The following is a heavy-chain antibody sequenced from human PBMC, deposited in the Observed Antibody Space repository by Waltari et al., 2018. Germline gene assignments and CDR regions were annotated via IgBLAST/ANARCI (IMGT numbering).Heavy chain of an antibody. CDR3: ARARKSFWFDS. V-gene: IGHV1-8*01. CDR2: MNPNSGDT. CDR1: GYTFTNYD. Sequence: QVLLVQSGAEVMKPGASVKVSCKASGYTFTNYDIYWVRQAAGQGLEWMGWMNPNSGDTHYAQKFQGRVTFTRDTSTSRAFIEMRNLRSDDTAVYYCARARKSFWFDSWGQGTLVAVSS. J-gene: IGHJ5*01.